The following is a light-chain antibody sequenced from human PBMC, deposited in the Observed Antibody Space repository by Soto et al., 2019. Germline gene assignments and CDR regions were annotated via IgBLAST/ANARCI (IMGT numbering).Light chain of an antibody. J-gene: IGKJ1*01. CDR3: QQYNNWPGT. Sequence: EIVWTQSPGTLSVSPGGRATLACRASQSLNRDLAWYQQKPGQSPRLLIFGASIRATGIPARFSGSGSGTEFTLTIGSLQSEDCALYYCQQYNNWPGTFGQGTKV. CDR1: QSLNRD. CDR2: GAS. V-gene: IGKV3-15*01.